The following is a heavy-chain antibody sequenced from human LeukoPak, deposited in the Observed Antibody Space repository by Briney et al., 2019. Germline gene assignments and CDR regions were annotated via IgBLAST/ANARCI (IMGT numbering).Heavy chain of an antibody. CDR1: GYTLTELS. CDR3: ATADSGGQAFDY. J-gene: IGHJ4*02. D-gene: IGHD2-15*01. V-gene: IGHV1-24*01. Sequence: GASVKVSCKVSGYTLTELSMHWVRQAPGKGLEWMGGFDPEDGETIYAQKFQGRVTMTEDTSTDTAYMELSSLRFEDTAVYYCATADSGGQAFDYWGQGTLVTVSS. CDR2: FDPEDGET.